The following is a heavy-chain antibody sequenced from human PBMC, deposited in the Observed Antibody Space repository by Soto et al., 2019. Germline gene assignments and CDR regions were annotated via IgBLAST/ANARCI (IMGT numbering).Heavy chain of an antibody. J-gene: IGHJ6*01. Sequence: QVQLVQSGAEVKKPGASVKVSCKASGYFFSGYHLHWVRQAPGQGLEWMGWMNSNSGSTKFAQKFQGRVTMTRDTSISTAYMELGRLRSDDTAVYYCAIGDVPVAADYGMDVWGQGTTVTVSS. CDR2: MNSNSGST. V-gene: IGHV1-2*02. CDR3: AIGDVPVAADYGMDV. D-gene: IGHD6-19*01. CDR1: GYFFSGYH.